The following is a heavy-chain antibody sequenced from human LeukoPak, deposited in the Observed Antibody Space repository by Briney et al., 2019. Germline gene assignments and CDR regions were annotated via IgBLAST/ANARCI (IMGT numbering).Heavy chain of an antibody. V-gene: IGHV3-21*01. J-gene: IGHJ4*02. CDR1: GFTFSSYS. Sequence: GSLRLSCAASGFTFSSYSMNWVRQAPGKGLEWVSSISSSSSYIYYADSVKGRFTISRDNAKNPLYLQMNSLRAEDTAVYYCAKGGSSGWYGYWGQGTLVTVSS. CDR3: AKGGSSGWYGY. CDR2: ISSSSSYI. D-gene: IGHD6-19*01.